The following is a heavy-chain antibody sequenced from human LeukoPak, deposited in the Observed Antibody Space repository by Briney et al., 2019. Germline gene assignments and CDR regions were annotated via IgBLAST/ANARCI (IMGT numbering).Heavy chain of an antibody. CDR3: ARAKPDWNPPDY. D-gene: IGHD1-1*01. CDR2: IYNIDYVYNSGST. CDR1: GGSFNTFY. V-gene: IGHV4-59*08. Sequence: SETLSLTCAVYGGSFNTFYWSWIRQPRGKGLEWIGYIYNIDYVYNSGSTSYNPSLRSRATILGDTSKNQFSLKLNSVTAADTAVYYCARAKPDWNPPDYWGQGTLVTVTS. J-gene: IGHJ4*02.